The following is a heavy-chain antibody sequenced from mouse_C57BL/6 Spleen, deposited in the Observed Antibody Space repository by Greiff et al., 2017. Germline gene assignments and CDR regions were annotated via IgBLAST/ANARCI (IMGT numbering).Heavy chain of an antibody. Sequence: QVQLKESGPGILQPSQTLSLTCSFSGFSLSTFGMGVGWIRQPSGKGLEWLAHIWRDGDKYYNPALKSRLPISKDTSKNQVVLTLAHVDTADTATYYCARIYGGDYFDYWGQGTTLTVSS. D-gene: IGHD1-1*01. V-gene: IGHV8-8*01. CDR2: IWRDGDK. J-gene: IGHJ2*01. CDR1: GFSLSTFGMG. CDR3: ARIYGGDYFDY.